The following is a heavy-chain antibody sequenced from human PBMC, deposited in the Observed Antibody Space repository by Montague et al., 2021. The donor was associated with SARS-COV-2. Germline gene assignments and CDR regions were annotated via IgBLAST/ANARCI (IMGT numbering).Heavy chain of an antibody. CDR1: GFSLSTSGMC. D-gene: IGHD3-9*01. CDR3: ARRFYDILTGYRNFDY. CDR2: IDWDDDK. J-gene: IGHJ4*02. V-gene: IGHV2-70*01. Sequence: PALVKPTQTLTLTCTFSGFSLSTSGMCVSWIRQPPGKALEWLALIDWDDDKYYSTSLKTRLIISKDTSKNQVVLTMTNMDPVDTATYYCARRFYDILTGYRNFDYWGQGTLVTVSS.